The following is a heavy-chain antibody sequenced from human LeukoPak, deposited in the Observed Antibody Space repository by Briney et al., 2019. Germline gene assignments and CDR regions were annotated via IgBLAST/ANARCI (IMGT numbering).Heavy chain of an antibody. Sequence: GESLKISCKGSGYSFTSYWIGWVRQMPGKGLEWMGIIYPGDSDTRYSPSFQGQVTISADKSISTAYLQWGSLKASDTAMYYCARSASGYSGYDYVRPFGWFDPWGQGTLVTVSS. CDR3: ARSASGYSGYDYVRPFGWFDP. CDR1: GYSFTSYW. D-gene: IGHD5-12*01. CDR2: IYPGDSDT. J-gene: IGHJ5*02. V-gene: IGHV5-51*01.